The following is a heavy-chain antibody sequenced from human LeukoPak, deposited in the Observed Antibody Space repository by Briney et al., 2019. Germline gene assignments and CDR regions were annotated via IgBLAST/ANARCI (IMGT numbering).Heavy chain of an antibody. CDR1: GGSISSYY. V-gene: IGHV4-59*01. CDR3: ASKGYYGLGRFDY. CDR2: IYYSGST. Sequence: SETLSLTCTVSGGSISSYYWSWIRQPPGKGLEWIGYIYYSGSTNYNPSLKSRVTISVDTSKNQFSLKLGSVTAADTAVYYCASKGYYGLGRFDYWGQGTLVTVSS. D-gene: IGHD3-10*01. J-gene: IGHJ4*02.